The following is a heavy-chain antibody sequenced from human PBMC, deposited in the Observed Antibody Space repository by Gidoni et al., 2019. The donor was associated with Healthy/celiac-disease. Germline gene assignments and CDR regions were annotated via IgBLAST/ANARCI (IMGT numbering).Heavy chain of an antibody. D-gene: IGHD6-19*01. V-gene: IGHV3-21*01. CDR3: ARDGYSSGWFRESRLSTTHNFDY. CDR2: ISSSSSYI. Sequence: EVQLVESGGGLVKPGGSLRLSCAASGFTFSSYSMNWVRQAPGKGLEWVTSISSSSSYIYYADSVKGRFTISRDNAKNSLYLQMNSLRAEDTAVYYCARDGYSSGWFRESRLSTTHNFDYWGQGTLVTVSS. CDR1: GFTFSSYS. J-gene: IGHJ4*02.